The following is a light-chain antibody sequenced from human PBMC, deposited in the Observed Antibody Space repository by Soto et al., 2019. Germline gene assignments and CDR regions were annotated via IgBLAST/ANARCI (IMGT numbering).Light chain of an antibody. J-gene: IGKJ5*01. CDR3: QQRSNWPSIT. Sequence: IVLTQSPGTLSLSPGERATLACRASQSVSNNYLARYQHTPVQAPGLLIYGSSSRATGIPDRFSGRGSGTDFTLTICSLEPEDFAVYYCQQRSNWPSITFGQGTRLENK. CDR1: QSVSNNY. CDR2: GSS. V-gene: IGKV3D-20*02.